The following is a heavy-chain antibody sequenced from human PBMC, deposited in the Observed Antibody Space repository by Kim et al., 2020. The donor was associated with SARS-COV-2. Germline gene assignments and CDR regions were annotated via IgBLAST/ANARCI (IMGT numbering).Heavy chain of an antibody. D-gene: IGHD2-15*01. J-gene: IGHJ4*02. CDR1: GFTFDDYA. CDR3: ARKSTRVVVAATYFDY. CDR2: ISWNSGSI. V-gene: IGHV3-9*01. Sequence: GGSLRLSCAASGFTFDDYAMHWVRQAPGKGLEWGSGISWNSGSIGYADSVKGRFTISRDNAKNSLYLQMNSLRAEDTALYYCARKSTRVVVAATYFDYWGQGTLVTVSS.